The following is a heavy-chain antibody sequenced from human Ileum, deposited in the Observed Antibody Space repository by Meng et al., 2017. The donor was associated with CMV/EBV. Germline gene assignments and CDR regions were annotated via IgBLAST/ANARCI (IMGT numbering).Heavy chain of an antibody. D-gene: IGHD2-2*02. Sequence: GEFLKISCAASGFTVSNISMSWVRQAPGKGLEWVSVMFGGGYTYYVDSVKGRFTISRDNSKNTLFLQMDSLRAEDTAVYYCARSCSSYMCYTVVGYYGLDVWGQGTTVTVSS. J-gene: IGHJ6*02. CDR3: ARSCSSYMCYTVVGYYGLDV. CDR1: GFTVSNIS. V-gene: IGHV3-53*01. CDR2: MFGGGYT.